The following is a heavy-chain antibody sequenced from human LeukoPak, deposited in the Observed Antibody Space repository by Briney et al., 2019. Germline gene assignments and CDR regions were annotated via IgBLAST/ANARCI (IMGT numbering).Heavy chain of an antibody. CDR2: IYYSGST. D-gene: IGHD6-19*01. CDR1: GGSISSGGYY. V-gene: IGHV4-31*03. J-gene: IGHJ4*02. Sequence: SETLSLTCTVSGGSISSGGYYWSWIRQHPGKGLEWIGYIYYSGSTYYNPSLKSRVTISVDTSKNQFSLKLSSVTAADTAVYYCARGSIPRNNSIAVAATERYYFDYWGQGTLVTVSS. CDR3: ARGSIPRNNSIAVAATERYYFDY.